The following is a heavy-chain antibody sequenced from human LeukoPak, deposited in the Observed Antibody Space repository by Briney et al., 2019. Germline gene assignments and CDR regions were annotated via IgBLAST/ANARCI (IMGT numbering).Heavy chain of an antibody. Sequence: GGSLRLSCAASGFTFSDYTMNWARQAPGKGLEWVSSMSSGSRYIYYADSVKGRFTISRDNSKNTLYLQMNSLRAEDTAVYYCAKGVSGDYDPLYYFDYWGQGTLVTVSS. D-gene: IGHD4-17*01. V-gene: IGHV3-21*04. CDR2: MSSGSRYI. CDR1: GFTFSDYT. J-gene: IGHJ4*02. CDR3: AKGVSGDYDPLYYFDY.